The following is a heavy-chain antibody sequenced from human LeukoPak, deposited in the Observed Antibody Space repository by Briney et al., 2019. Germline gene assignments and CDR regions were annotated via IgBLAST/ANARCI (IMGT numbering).Heavy chain of an antibody. CDR2: VASDGSFK. Sequence: GSLRLSCAASGFTFAYYSFLWVRQAPGTGLEWVAHVASDGSFKWYADSVKGRFTISRDTSRNTIFLQMNSLGPDDTAKYYCARDTSWSPFYWGQGTLVTVSS. D-gene: IGHD6-13*01. CDR3: ARDTSWSPFY. V-gene: IGHV3-30*04. J-gene: IGHJ4*02. CDR1: GFTFAYYS.